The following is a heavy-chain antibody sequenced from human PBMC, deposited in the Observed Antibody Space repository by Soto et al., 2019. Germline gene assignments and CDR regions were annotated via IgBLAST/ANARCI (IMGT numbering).Heavy chain of an antibody. Sequence: GASVKVSCKASGYTFTSYDINWVRQATGQGLEWMGWMNPNSGNTGYAQKFQGRVTMTRNTSISTAYMELSSLRSEDTAVYYCAREGSHSAYNFAIGIQLWSFDRWGQGLPVTVSS. V-gene: IGHV1-8*01. J-gene: IGHJ5*02. CDR3: AREGSHSAYNFAIGIQLWSFDR. CDR1: GYTFTSYD. D-gene: IGHD1-1*01. CDR2: MNPNSGNT.